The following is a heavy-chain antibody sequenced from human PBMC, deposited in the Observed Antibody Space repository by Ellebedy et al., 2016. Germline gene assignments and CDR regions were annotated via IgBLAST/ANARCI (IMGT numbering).Heavy chain of an antibody. D-gene: IGHD1-26*01. V-gene: IGHV3-7*01. CDR1: GFTFSNYY. Sequence: GGSLRLSCAASGFTFSNYYMSWVRQAPGKGLEWVANIKQDGSEIWYVDSVKGRFTISRDNGKNSLYLQMNSLSAGDTAVYYCASGIGPGSHFDYWGQGTLVTVSS. J-gene: IGHJ4*02. CDR2: IKQDGSEI. CDR3: ASGIGPGSHFDY.